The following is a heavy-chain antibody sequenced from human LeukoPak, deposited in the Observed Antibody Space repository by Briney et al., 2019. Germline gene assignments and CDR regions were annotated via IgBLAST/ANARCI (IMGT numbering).Heavy chain of an antibody. V-gene: IGHV3-30*18. Sequence: PGRSLRLSCAASGFTFSTYGMHWVRQAPGKGLEWVAVMSYDGSNKYYTDSVKGRFSISRDNSKNMLYLQMNSLRAEDTAVYYCAKDDLRYCSSTSCYAVDCWGQGTLVTVSS. CDR1: GFTFSTYG. CDR2: MSYDGSNK. J-gene: IGHJ4*02. D-gene: IGHD2-2*01. CDR3: AKDDLRYCSSTSCYAVDC.